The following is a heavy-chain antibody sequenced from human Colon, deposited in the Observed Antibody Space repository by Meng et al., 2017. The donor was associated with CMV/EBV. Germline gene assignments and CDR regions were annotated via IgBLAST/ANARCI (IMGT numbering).Heavy chain of an antibody. D-gene: IGHD6-25*01. J-gene: IGHJ5*02. CDR3: AKESGRYSSGSGPSNWFDP. V-gene: IGHV1-46*01. Sequence: SVKVSCKASGYTFTSYYMHWVRQAPGQGLEWMGIINPSGGSTSYAQKFQGRVTMTRDTSTSTVYMELSSLRSEDTAVYYCAKESGRYSSGSGPSNWFDPWGQGTLVTVSS. CDR1: GYTFTSYY. CDR2: INPSGGST.